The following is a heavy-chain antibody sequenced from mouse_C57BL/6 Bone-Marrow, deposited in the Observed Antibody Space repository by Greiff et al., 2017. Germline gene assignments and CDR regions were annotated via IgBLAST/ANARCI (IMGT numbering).Heavy chain of an antibody. V-gene: IGHV5-15*01. D-gene: IGHD2-4*01. CDR2: LSNLAYSI. CDR3: ASYDYDDYAMDY. J-gene: IGHJ4*01. Sequence: EVQLVEPGGGLVQPGGSLKLSCAASGFTFSDYGLAWVRQAPRKGPEWVAFLSNLAYSINYADTVTVRFTIARENAKNTLYLEMSNLRSEDTAMYYCASYDYDDYAMDYWGQGTSVTVSS. CDR1: GFTFSDYG.